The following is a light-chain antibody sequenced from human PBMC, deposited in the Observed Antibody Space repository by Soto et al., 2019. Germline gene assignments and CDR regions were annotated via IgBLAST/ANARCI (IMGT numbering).Light chain of an antibody. CDR2: GAS. J-gene: IGKJ4*01. Sequence: EIVMTQSPATLSVSPGERATLSCRASQSVSSNLAWYQQKPGQAPRLLIYGASTRATGIPARFSGSGSGTEFTLTISSLQSEDFAVYYCQQYNNWPPLTAGGRTKVEIK. CDR1: QSVSSN. V-gene: IGKV3-15*01. CDR3: QQYNNWPPLT.